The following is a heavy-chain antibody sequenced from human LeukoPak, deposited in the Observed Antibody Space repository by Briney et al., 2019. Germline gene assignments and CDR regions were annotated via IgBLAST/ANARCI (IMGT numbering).Heavy chain of an antibody. CDR1: GFNFNDAA. CDR2: ISSTSIYK. Sequence: GGSLRLSCAASGFNFNDAAMTWVRQAPGKGLEWVSSISSTSIYKYYADSVKGRFTISRDNAKDSLFLQMNSLRAEDTAVYYCATQDYYYYYGMDVWGQGTTVTVSS. J-gene: IGHJ6*02. CDR3: ATQDYYYYYGMDV. V-gene: IGHV3-21*01.